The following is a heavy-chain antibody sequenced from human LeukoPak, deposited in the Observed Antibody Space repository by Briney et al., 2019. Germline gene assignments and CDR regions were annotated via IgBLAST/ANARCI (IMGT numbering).Heavy chain of an antibody. CDR3: ARDRHYYDSSGYPFDY. J-gene: IGHJ4*02. CDR1: GGSISSYY. CDR2: IYTSGST. Sequence: SGTLSLTCTVSGGSISSYYWSWIRQPAGKGLEWIGRIYTSGSTNYNPSLKSRVTMSLDTSENQFSLKLSSVTAADTAVYYCARDRHYYDSSGYPFDYWGQGTLVTV. V-gene: IGHV4-4*07. D-gene: IGHD3-22*01.